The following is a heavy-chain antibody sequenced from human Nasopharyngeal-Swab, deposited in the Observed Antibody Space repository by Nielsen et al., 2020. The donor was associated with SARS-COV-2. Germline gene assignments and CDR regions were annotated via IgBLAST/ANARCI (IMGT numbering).Heavy chain of an antibody. CDR2: IKPSGGST. V-gene: IGHV1-46*01. CDR3: ARSGSYYQGTFDY. CDR1: GYTFTSDY. D-gene: IGHD1-26*01. Sequence: ASVKVTCKASGYTFTSDYMHGVRQARGQGLEWMGIIKPSGGSTSYAQKFQGRVTMTRDTSTSTVYMELSSLRSEDTAVYYCARSGSYYQGTFDYWGQGTLVTVSS. J-gene: IGHJ4*02.